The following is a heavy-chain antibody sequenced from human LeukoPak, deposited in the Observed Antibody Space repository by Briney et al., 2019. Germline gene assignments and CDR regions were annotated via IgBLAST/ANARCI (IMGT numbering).Heavy chain of an antibody. D-gene: IGHD5-18*01. V-gene: IGHV4-34*01. CDR3: ARFARSRYSYGPSFDY. Sequence: TSETLSLTCTVSGGSISSYYWSWIRQPPGKGLEWIGEINHSGSTNYNPSLKSRVTISVDTSKNQFSLKLSSVTAADTAVYYCARFARSRYSYGPSFDYWGQGTLVTVSS. CDR2: INHSGST. J-gene: IGHJ4*02. CDR1: GGSISSYY.